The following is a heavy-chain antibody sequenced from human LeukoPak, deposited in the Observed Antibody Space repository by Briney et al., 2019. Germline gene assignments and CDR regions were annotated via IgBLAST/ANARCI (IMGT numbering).Heavy chain of an antibody. CDR2: ISSNGGST. CDR1: GFTFSSYG. Sequence: PGGSLRLSCAASGFTFSSYGMHWVRQAPGKGLEYVSAISSNGGSTYYANSVKGRFTISRDNSKNTLYLQMGSLRADDTAVYYCARGVYEEDVNYWGQGTLVTVSS. D-gene: IGHD6-13*01. V-gene: IGHV3-64*01. CDR3: ARGVYEEDVNY. J-gene: IGHJ4*02.